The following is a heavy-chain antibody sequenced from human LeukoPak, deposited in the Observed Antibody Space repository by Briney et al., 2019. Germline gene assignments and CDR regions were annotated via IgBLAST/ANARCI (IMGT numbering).Heavy chain of an antibody. D-gene: IGHD1-20*01. CDR2: IYTSGST. Sequence: SQTLSLTCTVSGGSISSGSYYWSWIRQSAGKGLEWIGRIYTSGSTNYNPSLKSRVTMSVDTSKNQSSLKLSSVTAADTAVYYCARDNWKYYFDYWGQGTLVTVSS. J-gene: IGHJ4*02. CDR3: ARDNWKYYFDY. CDR1: GGSISSGSYY. V-gene: IGHV4-61*02.